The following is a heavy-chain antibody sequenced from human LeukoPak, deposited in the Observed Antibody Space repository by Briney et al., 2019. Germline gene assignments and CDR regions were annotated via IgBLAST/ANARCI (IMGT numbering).Heavy chain of an antibody. J-gene: IGHJ4*02. CDR2: IIPIFGTA. CDR3: ARSPSDIVVVVAALPYYFDY. CDR1: GGTFSSYA. V-gene: IGHV1-69*05. Sequence: RASVKVSCKASGGTFSSYAINWVRQAPGQGLEWMGGIIPIFGTANYAQKFQGRVTITTDESTSTAYMELSSLRSEDTAVYYCARSPSDIVVVVAALPYYFDYWGQGTLVTVSS. D-gene: IGHD2-15*01.